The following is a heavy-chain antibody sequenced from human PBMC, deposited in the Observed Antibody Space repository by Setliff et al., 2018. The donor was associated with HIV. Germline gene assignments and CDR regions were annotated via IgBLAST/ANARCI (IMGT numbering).Heavy chain of an antibody. V-gene: IGHV3-72*01. CDR2: IRETT. CDR3: ARDGGMAAYDQ. Sequence: PGGSLRLSCAASGLSITDHYMDWVRQAPGKGLEWVGRIRETTKYAASIKDRFTISRDVSQNSLALQMNSLKTEDTAVYYCARDGGMAAYDQWGQGTLVTVSS. J-gene: IGHJ4*02. D-gene: IGHD3-16*01. CDR1: GLSITDHY.